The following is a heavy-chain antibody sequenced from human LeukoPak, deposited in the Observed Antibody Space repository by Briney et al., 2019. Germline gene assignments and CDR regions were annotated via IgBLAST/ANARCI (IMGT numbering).Heavy chain of an antibody. CDR3: ASQTGYSYVKYYYYYYMDV. J-gene: IGHJ6*03. V-gene: IGHV1-69*13. D-gene: IGHD5-18*01. CDR2: IIPIFGTA. CDR1: GGTFSSYA. Sequence: SVKVSCKASGGTFSSYAISWVRQAPGQGLEWMGGIIPIFGTANYAQKFQGRVTITADESTSTAYMELSSLRSEDTAVYYCASQTGYSYVKYYYYYYMDVWGKGTTVTVSS.